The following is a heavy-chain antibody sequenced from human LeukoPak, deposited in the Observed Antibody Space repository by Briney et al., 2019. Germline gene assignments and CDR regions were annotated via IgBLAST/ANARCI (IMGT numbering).Heavy chain of an antibody. J-gene: IGHJ4*02. V-gene: IGHV1-46*02. CDR1: GYTFNSYY. Sequence: ASVKVSCKASGYTFNSYYMHWVRQAPGQGLEWMGIINPSDDSTRYAQKFQGRVTMTKDTSTNTVYMDLSSLRSEDTAVYYCARGGAVWVDDFWSGPIDYWGQGTLVTVSS. CDR2: INPSDDST. D-gene: IGHD3-3*01. CDR3: ARGGAVWVDDFWSGPIDY.